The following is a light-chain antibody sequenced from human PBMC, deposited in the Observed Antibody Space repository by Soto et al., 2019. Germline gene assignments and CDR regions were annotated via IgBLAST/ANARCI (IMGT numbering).Light chain of an antibody. V-gene: IGKV3-20*01. Sequence: DILFTQSPGTLSLSPGERATISCRASQSVSSSYLAWYQQKPGQAPRLLIYGASSRATGIPDRFSGSGSGTDFTLTISRLEPEDFAVYYCQQYGSSPLTFGGGTKVDIK. CDR2: GAS. CDR1: QSVSSSY. J-gene: IGKJ4*01. CDR3: QQYGSSPLT.